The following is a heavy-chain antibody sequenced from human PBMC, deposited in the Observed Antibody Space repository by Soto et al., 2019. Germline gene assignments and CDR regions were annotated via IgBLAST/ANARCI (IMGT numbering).Heavy chain of an antibody. CDR1: GVTFSSYA. V-gene: IGHV1-69*13. J-gene: IGHJ6*02. Sequence: SAKASCKASGVTFSSYALSWVRQYPGQGLEWMGGIIPIFGTANYAQKFQGRVTITADESTSTAYMELSSLRSEDTAVYYCARDRVGYCSSTSCYARGIDYYYYGMDVWGQGTTVTVSS. D-gene: IGHD2-2*01. CDR2: IIPIFGTA. CDR3: ARDRVGYCSSTSCYARGIDYYYYGMDV.